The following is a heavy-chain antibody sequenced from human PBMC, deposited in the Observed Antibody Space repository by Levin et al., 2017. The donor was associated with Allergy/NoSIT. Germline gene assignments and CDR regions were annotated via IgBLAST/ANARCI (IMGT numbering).Heavy chain of an antibody. V-gene: IGHV3-48*02. D-gene: IGHD4-17*01. CDR3: ARDKGTVREDYYYYMDV. CDR1: GFTFSSYS. CDR2: ISSSSSTI. J-gene: IGHJ6*03. Sequence: GGSLRLSCAASGFTFSSYSMNWVRQAPGKGLEWVSYISSSSSTIYYADSVKGRFTISRDNAKNSLYLQMNSLRDEDTAVYYCARDKGTVREDYYYYMDVWGKGTTVTVSS.